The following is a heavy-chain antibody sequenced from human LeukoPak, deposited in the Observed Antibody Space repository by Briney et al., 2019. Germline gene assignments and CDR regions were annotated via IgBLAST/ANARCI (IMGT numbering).Heavy chain of an antibody. CDR2: ISSSSSTI. V-gene: IGHV3-48*01. CDR1: GFTFSSYS. D-gene: IGHD2-15*01. Sequence: GGSLRLSCAASGFTFSSYSMNWVRQAPGKGLEWVSYISSSSSTIYYADSVKGRFTISRDNAKNSLYLQMNSLRAEDTAVYYCTRHGVYCSGGSCYPDYWGQGTLVTVS. CDR3: TRHGVYCSGGSCYPDY. J-gene: IGHJ4*02.